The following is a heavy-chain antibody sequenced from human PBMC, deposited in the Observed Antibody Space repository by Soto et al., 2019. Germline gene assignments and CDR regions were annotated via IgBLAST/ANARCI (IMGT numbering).Heavy chain of an antibody. CDR3: ATGDPPYYFYGMDV. CDR2: ISSGGHNI. CDR1: GFAFSNHE. Sequence: PGGSLRLSCAASGFAFSNHEFNWVRQAPGKGPEWLAYISSGGHNIYYADSVKGRCAVSRDNAKKSLYLQMGTLRVEDTAVYYCATGDPPYYFYGMDVWGQGTTVTVSS. J-gene: IGHJ6*02. D-gene: IGHD2-21*01. V-gene: IGHV3-48*03.